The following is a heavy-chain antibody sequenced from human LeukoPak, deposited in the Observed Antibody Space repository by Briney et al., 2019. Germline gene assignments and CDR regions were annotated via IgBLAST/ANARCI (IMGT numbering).Heavy chain of an antibody. CDR2: ISSSGNTI. J-gene: IGHJ6*02. D-gene: IGHD6-13*01. Sequence: GGSLRLSCAASGFTLSDYYMSWIRQAPGRGLEWVSYISSSGNTIYYADSVEGRFTISRDNAKNSLYLQMNSLRAEDTAVYYCARATSSSWSDYYYGMDVWGQGTTVTVSS. CDR1: GFTLSDYY. CDR3: ARATSSSWSDYYYGMDV. V-gene: IGHV3-11*01.